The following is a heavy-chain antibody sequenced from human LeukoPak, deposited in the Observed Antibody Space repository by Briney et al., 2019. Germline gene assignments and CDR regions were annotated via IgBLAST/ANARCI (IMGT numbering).Heavy chain of an antibody. V-gene: IGHV3-53*01. CDR3: ANVNRGGYDSFDY. D-gene: IGHD5-12*01. Sequence: GGSLRLSCAASGFTVSSNYMSWVRQAPGKGLEWVSVIYSGGSTYYADSVKGRFSISRDNAKNSLYLQMNSLRAEDTAVYYCANVNRGGYDSFDYWGQGTLVTVSS. CDR2: IYSGGST. J-gene: IGHJ4*02. CDR1: GFTVSSNY.